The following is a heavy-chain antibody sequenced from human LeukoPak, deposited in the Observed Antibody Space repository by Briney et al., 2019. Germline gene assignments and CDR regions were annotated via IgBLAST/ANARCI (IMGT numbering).Heavy chain of an antibody. CDR2: VFTGGSNT. CDR3: ARGPRILWFGEPSNYYMDV. J-gene: IGHJ6*03. CDR1: GVTLSSFD. V-gene: IGHV3-23*03. Sequence: GGSLRLSCAASGVTLSSFDMSWVRQAPGKGLEWVSGVFTGGSNTYYADSVKGRFTVSRDNSKNTLYLQMNSLRAEDTAVYYCARGPRILWFGEPSNYYMDVWGKGTTVTVSS. D-gene: IGHD3-10*01.